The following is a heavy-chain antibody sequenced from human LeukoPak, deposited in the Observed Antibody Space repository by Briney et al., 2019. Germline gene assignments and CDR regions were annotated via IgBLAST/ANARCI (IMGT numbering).Heavy chain of an antibody. CDR1: GGSFSNYY. Sequence: SETLSLTCAVYGGSFSNYYWTWIRQPPGKGLEWIGYIYYSGTTNYNPSLKSRVTISVDTSKNQFSLKLSSVTAADTAVYYCARVGSSSWSNWFDPWGQGTLVTVSP. D-gene: IGHD6-13*01. V-gene: IGHV4-59*01. CDR3: ARVGSSSWSNWFDP. J-gene: IGHJ5*02. CDR2: IYYSGTT.